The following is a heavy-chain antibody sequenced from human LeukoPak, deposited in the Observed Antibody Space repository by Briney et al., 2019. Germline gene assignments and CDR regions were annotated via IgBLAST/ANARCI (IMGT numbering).Heavy chain of an antibody. CDR1: GFTFSTYI. Sequence: PGGSLRLSCAASGFTFSTYIMHWVGQAAGKGLEGVAVISYDGAIKYYADSVHGRFTISRDNSKNTLYLQMNTLRGEDTAVYYCARGDTGSRWPNFDYWGQGTLVTVSS. CDR3: ARGDTGSRWPNFDY. CDR2: ISYDGAIK. J-gene: IGHJ4*02. D-gene: IGHD6-13*01. V-gene: IGHV3-30*04.